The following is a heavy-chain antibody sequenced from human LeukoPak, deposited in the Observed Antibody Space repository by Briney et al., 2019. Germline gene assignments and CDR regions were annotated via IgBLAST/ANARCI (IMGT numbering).Heavy chain of an antibody. CDR3: AGHKRAQQLMHVSSFDP. CDR2: IYNGVTT. J-gene: IGHJ5*02. Sequence: PSETLSLTCTVSGDSITSGGQYWNWLRQRPGKGLEWIAYIYNGVTTYYNPSLRSRVTVSADTSKNQFSLTVNSVTAADTAVYYCAGHKRAQQLMHVSSFDPWGQGTLVTVSS. V-gene: IGHV4-31*03. D-gene: IGHD6-13*01. CDR1: GDSITSGGQY.